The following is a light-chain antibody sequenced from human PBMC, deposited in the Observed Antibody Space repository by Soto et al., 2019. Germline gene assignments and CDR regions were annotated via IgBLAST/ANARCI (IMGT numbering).Light chain of an antibody. V-gene: IGLV2-8*01. CDR3: SSYVGSNNLYV. J-gene: IGLJ1*01. CDR2: EVS. CDR1: SSDVGGYNY. Sequence: QSVLTQPPSASGSPGQSVTISCTGTSSDVGGYNYVSWYQQHPGKAPKLIIYEVSKRPSGVPDRFSGSKSGNTASLTVSGLRAEDEADYYCSSYVGSNNLYVFGTGTKLTVL.